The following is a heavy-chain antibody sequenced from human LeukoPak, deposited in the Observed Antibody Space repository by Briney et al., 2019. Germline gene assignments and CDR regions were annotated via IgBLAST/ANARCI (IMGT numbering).Heavy chain of an antibody. Sequence: GGSLRLSCAASGFTVSSNYMSWVRQAPGKGLEWVSVIYSGGSTYYADSVKGRFTISRDNSKNTLYLQMNSLRAEDTAVYYCARARPPFGIVGAPRQSYYFDHWGQGTLVTVSS. CDR3: ARARPPFGIVGAPRQSYYFDH. CDR2: IYSGGST. D-gene: IGHD1-26*01. V-gene: IGHV3-66*02. J-gene: IGHJ4*02. CDR1: GFTVSSNY.